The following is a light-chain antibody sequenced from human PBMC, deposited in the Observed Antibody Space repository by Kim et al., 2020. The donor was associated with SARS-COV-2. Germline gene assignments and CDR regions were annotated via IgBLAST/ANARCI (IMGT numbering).Light chain of an antibody. Sequence: EIVLTQSPGTLSLSPGERATLSCRASRSVTISHLAWYQHKPGRAPRLLMSGASSRATGIPDRFSGSGSGTNFTLTISRREPEYFEVYYGKQYGDSPTFGGGTKVEIK. CDR3: KQYGDSPT. J-gene: IGKJ4*01. CDR1: RSVTISH. CDR2: GAS. V-gene: IGKV3-20*01.